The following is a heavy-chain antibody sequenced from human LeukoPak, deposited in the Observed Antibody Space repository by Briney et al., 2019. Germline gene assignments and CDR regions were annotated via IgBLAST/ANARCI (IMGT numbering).Heavy chain of an antibody. CDR1: GFTFNIYS. V-gene: IGHV3-48*01. CDR2: ISSGGTTI. CDR3: ARDESGLSGSSGY. D-gene: IGHD1-26*01. J-gene: IGHJ4*02. Sequence: PGGSLRLSCEASGFTFNIYSLSWVRQAPGKGLEWVAYISSGGTTIYYTDSVKGRFTISRDNAKNMLYLEVTSLRGEDTAVYYCARDESGLSGSSGYWGQGTLVTVSS.